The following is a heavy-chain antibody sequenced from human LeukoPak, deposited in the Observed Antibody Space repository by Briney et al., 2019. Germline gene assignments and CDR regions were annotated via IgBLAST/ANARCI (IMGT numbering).Heavy chain of an antibody. Sequence: GESLKISCKGSGYSFTSYWIGWVRQMPGKGLEWMGIIYPGVSDTRYSPSFQGQVTISADKSISTAYLQWSSLKASDTAMYYCARIYYDSSGFGGYFDYWGQGTLVTVSS. CDR2: IYPGVSDT. J-gene: IGHJ4*02. CDR3: ARIYYDSSGFGGYFDY. CDR1: GYSFTSYW. V-gene: IGHV5-51*01. D-gene: IGHD3-22*01.